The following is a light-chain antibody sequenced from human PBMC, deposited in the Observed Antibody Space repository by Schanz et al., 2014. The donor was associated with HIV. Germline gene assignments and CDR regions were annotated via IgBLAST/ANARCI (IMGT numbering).Light chain of an antibody. CDR1: QSLGGSQ. J-gene: IGKJ2*01. CDR3: QQRSNIYT. Sequence: ETVLTQSPGSLSLSPGERATLSCRASQSLGGSQLAWYQHKPGQAPRLLIYGASFRAAGIPDRFSGSGAGTYFTLTISSLEPEDFEVYYCQQRSNIYTFGQGTKLEIK. CDR2: GAS. V-gene: IGKV3D-20*02.